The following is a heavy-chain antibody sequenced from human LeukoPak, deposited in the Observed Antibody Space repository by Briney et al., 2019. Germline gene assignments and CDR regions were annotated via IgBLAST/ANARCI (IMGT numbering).Heavy chain of an antibody. D-gene: IGHD6-13*01. V-gene: IGHV3-74*01. Sequence: PGGSLRLSSAASGFTFSSHWMHWVRQAPGKGLVWVSRTNSVDSSTAYADSVKGRFTISRGNAKNTLYLQMNSLRAEDTAVYYCTRGSSSWRNGMDVWGQGTTVTVS. J-gene: IGHJ6*02. CDR3: TRGSSSWRNGMDV. CDR1: GFTFSSHW. CDR2: TNSVDSST.